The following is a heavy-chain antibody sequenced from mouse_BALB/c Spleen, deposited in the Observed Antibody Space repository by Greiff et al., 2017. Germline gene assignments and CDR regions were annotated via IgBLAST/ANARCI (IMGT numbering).Heavy chain of an antibody. V-gene: IGHV1S56*01. J-gene: IGHJ1*01. D-gene: IGHD2-2*01. CDR2: IYPGNVNT. CDR1: GYTFTSYY. Sequence: VMLVESGPELVKPGASVRISCKASGYTFTSYYIHWVKQRPGQGLEWIGWIYPGNVNTKYNEKFKGKATLTADKSSSTAYMQLSSLTSEDSAVYFCARAGYDWYFDVWGAGTTVTVSS. CDR3: ARAGYDWYFDV.